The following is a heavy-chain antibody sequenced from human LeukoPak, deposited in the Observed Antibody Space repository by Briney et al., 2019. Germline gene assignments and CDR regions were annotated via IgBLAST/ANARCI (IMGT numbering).Heavy chain of an antibody. CDR2: MSANSGNT. Sequence: ASVKVSCKASGYTFTSYGISWVRQAPGRGLEWLGWMSANSGNTGYAQKFQGRVSMTRATSISTAYLELSSLTFEDTAVYYCARTPPKGDIDYWGQGTLVTVSS. D-gene: IGHD2-21*02. CDR1: GYTFTSYG. V-gene: IGHV1-8*02. J-gene: IGHJ4*02. CDR3: ARTPPKGDIDY.